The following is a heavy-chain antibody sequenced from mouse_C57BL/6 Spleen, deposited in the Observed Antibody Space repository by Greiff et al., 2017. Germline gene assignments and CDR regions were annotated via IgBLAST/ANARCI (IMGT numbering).Heavy chain of an antibody. CDR1: GFNIKDYY. D-gene: IGHD2-3*01. CDR2: IDPEDGET. V-gene: IGHV14-2*01. Sequence: EVQLVESGAELVKPGASVKLSCTASGFNIKDYYMHWVKQRTEQGLEWIGRIDPEDGETKYAPTFQGKATITADTSSNTSYLQLSSLTSEDTAVYYCALYDRYFDYWGQGTTLTVSS. J-gene: IGHJ2*01. CDR3: ALYDRYFDY.